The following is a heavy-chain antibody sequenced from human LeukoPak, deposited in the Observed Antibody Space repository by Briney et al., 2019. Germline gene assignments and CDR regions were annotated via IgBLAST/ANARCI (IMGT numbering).Heavy chain of an antibody. CDR2: ISSSSSYI. Sequence: PGGSLRLSCAASGFTFSSYSMNWVRQAPGKGLEWVSSISSSSSYIYYADSVKGRFTISRDNAKNTLYLQMNSLKAEDTAVYYCVRDSPSGFFDLWGRGTLVTVSS. J-gene: IGHJ2*01. CDR3: VRDSPSGFFDL. V-gene: IGHV3-21*01. CDR1: GFTFSSYS. D-gene: IGHD6-19*01.